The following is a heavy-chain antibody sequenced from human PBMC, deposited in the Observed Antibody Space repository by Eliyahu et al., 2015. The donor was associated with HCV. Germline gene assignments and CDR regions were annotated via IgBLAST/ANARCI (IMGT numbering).Heavy chain of an antibody. CDR3: ARRGVGYCSSTSCYRGQAFDI. CDR2: IYPGDSDT. V-gene: IGHV5-51*01. J-gene: IGHJ3*02. Sequence: QLVQSGAEVKKPGESLKISCKGSGYSFTSYWIGWVXQMPGKGLEWXGIIYPGDSDTRYSPSFQGQVTISADKSISTAYLQWSSLKASDTAMYYCARRGVGYCSSTSCYRGQAFDIWGQGTMVTVSS. D-gene: IGHD2-2*03. CDR1: GYSFTSYW.